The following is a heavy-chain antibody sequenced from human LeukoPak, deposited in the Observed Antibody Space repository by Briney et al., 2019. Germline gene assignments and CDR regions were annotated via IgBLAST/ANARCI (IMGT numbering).Heavy chain of an antibody. J-gene: IGHJ6*03. CDR2: IKQDGSEK. CDR3: ARDLGVSSWYYYYYYMDV. D-gene: IGHD6-13*01. CDR1: GFTFSTYA. Sequence: GGSLRLSCAASGFTFSTYAMHWVRQAPGKGLEWVANIKQDGSEKYYVDSVKGRFTISRDNAKNSLYLQMNSLRAEDTAVYYCARDLGVSSWYYYYYYMDVWGKGTTVTVSS. V-gene: IGHV3-7*01.